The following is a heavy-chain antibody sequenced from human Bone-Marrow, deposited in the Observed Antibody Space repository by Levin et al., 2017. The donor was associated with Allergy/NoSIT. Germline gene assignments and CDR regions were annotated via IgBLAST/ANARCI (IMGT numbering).Heavy chain of an antibody. CDR3: AREGYLDY. CDR2: INQDGSQK. CDR1: GFTFSSSW. J-gene: IGHJ4*02. Sequence: SCAASGFTFSSSWMSWVRQAPGKGLEWVANINQDGSQKYFVDSVKGRFTISRDNAKNSVYLQMNSLRAEDTAVYYCAREGYLDYWGQGSLVTVSS. V-gene: IGHV3-7*01.